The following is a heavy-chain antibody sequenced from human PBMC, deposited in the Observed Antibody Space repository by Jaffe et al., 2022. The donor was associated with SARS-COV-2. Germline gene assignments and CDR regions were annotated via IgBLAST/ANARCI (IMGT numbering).Heavy chain of an antibody. V-gene: IGHV3-23*01. CDR2: ISGSGGST. Sequence: EVQLLESGGGLVQPGGSLRLSCAASGFTFSSYAMSWVRQAPGKGLEWVSAISGSGGSTYYADSVKGRFTISRDNSKNTLYLQMNSLRAEDTAVYYCAKMVMDPIAAAGILDYWGQGTLVTVSS. CDR1: GFTFSSYA. CDR3: AKMVMDPIAAAGILDY. D-gene: IGHD6-13*01. J-gene: IGHJ4*02.